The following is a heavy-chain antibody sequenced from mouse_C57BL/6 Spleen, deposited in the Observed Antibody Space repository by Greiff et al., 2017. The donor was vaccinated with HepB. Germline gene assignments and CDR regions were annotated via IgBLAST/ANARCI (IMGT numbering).Heavy chain of an antibody. CDR2: IHPNSGST. Sequence: QVQLQQPGAELVKPGASVKLSCKASGYTFTSYWMHWVKQRPGQGLEWIGMIHPNSGSTNYNEKFKSKATLTVDKSSSTAYMQLSSLTSEDSAVYYCARSHYDYYAMDYWGQGTSVTVSS. V-gene: IGHV1-64*01. CDR3: ARSHYDYYAMDY. CDR1: GYTFTSYW. J-gene: IGHJ4*01. D-gene: IGHD1-1*02.